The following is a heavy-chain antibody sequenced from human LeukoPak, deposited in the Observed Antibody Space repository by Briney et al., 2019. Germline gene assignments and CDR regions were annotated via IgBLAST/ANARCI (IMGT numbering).Heavy chain of an antibody. J-gene: IGHJ4*02. CDR1: GGSISSSSYY. D-gene: IGHD6-13*01. CDR2: IYYSGST. Sequence: SETLSLTCTVSGGSISSSSYYWGWIRQPPGKGLEWIGSIYYSGSTYYNPSLKSRVTISVDTSKNQFSLKLSSVTAADTAVYYCARRSSSWYRVLDYWGQGTLVTVSS. CDR3: ARRSSSWYRVLDY. V-gene: IGHV4-39*01.